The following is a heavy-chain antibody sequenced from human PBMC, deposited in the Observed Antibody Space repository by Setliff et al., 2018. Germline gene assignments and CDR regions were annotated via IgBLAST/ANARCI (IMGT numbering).Heavy chain of an antibody. D-gene: IGHD3-3*01. CDR1: GYTFTNYW. Sequence: GESLKISCKGSGYTFTNYWIGWVRQMPGKGLEWMGIVYPGDSDTRYSPSFQGQVTISADKSISIAYLQWSSLKASDTAMYYCARQAISGSDAFDIWGQGTLVTVSS. J-gene: IGHJ3*02. V-gene: IGHV5-51*01. CDR3: ARQAISGSDAFDI. CDR2: VYPGDSDT.